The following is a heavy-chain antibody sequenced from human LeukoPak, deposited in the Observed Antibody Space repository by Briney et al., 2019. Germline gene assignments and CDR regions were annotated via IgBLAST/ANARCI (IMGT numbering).Heavy chain of an antibody. J-gene: IGHJ5*02. D-gene: IGHD3-10*01. CDR3: ARGGQLLWFQGWFDP. V-gene: IGHV4-39*01. CDR1: GGSISSSSYY. CDR2: IYYSGST. Sequence: PSETLSLTCTVSGGSISSSSYYWGWIRQPPGKGLEWIGSIYYSGSTYYNPSLKSRVTISVDTSKNQFSLKLSSVTAADTAVYYCARGGQLLWFQGWFDPWGQGTLVTVSS.